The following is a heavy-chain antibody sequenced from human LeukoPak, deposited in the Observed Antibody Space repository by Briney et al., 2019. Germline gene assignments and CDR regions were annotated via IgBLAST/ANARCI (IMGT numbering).Heavy chain of an antibody. J-gene: IGHJ3*02. V-gene: IGHV4-59*12. CDR1: AGSISSYY. CDR3: ARDQGYYDSSGYPSDAFDI. CDR2: IYYSGST. Sequence: SETLSLTCTVSAGSISSYYWTWIRQPPGKGLEWIGYIYYSGSTNYNPSLKSRVAISLDRSKNQFSLKLSSVTAADTAVYYCARDQGYYDSSGYPSDAFDIWGQGTMVTVSS. D-gene: IGHD3-22*01.